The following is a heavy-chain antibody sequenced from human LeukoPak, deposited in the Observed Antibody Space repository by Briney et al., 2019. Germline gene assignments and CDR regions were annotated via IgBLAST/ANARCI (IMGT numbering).Heavy chain of an antibody. V-gene: IGHV3-48*03. Sequence: QPGGSLRLSCAASGFTFSSYEMNWVRQAPGKGLEWVSTISNHGLDIYYADSLKGRLTISRDNAENTVYLEMSDLRAEDTALYYCAKDSIIVKSWGFDLWGQGTLVTVSP. J-gene: IGHJ5*02. CDR1: GFTFSSYE. CDR2: ISNHGLDI. D-gene: IGHD2-2*01. CDR3: AKDSIIVKSWGFDL.